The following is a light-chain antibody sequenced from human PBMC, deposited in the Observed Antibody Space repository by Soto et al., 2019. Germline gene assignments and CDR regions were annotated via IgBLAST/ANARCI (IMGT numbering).Light chain of an antibody. J-gene: IGKJ1*01. V-gene: IGKV3-11*01. CDR3: QQRNCWPWS. CDR2: DAS. CDR1: QSVSSC. Sequence: EIVLTQSPATLSLSPGERATLSCRASQSVSSCLAWYQQKPGQAPRLLLYDASNRAATIPARLSGSGSGTDFTTIISSQEAEYVVVYYWQQRNCWPWSFGQGTKVEIK.